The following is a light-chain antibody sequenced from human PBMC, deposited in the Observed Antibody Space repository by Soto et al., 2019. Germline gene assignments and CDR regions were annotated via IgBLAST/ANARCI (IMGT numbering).Light chain of an antibody. CDR2: DAS. CDR1: QTISTF. Sequence: DIQMTQSPSSLSASVGDRVIITCRASQTISTFSNWYQQKPGEAPRVLIYDASTLQTGVPSRFSGSGYGKDFNLTISSLQPEDFASYYCQQSYNTLTWKFGQGTKVDI. V-gene: IGKV1-39*01. CDR3: QQSYNTLTWK. J-gene: IGKJ1*01.